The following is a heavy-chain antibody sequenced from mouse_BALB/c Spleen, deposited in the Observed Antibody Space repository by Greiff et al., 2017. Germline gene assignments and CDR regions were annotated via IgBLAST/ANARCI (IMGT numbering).Heavy chain of an antibody. Sequence: VQLQQSGAELAKPGASVKMSCKASGYTFTSYWMHWVKQRPGQGLEWIGYINPSTGYTEYNQKFKDKATLTADKSSSTAYMQLSSLTSEDSAVYYCARSIPALLPDDWGQGTTLTVSS. CDR1: GYTFTSYW. CDR2: INPSTGYT. V-gene: IGHV1-7*01. D-gene: IGHD1-1*01. J-gene: IGHJ2*01. CDR3: ARSIPALLPDD.